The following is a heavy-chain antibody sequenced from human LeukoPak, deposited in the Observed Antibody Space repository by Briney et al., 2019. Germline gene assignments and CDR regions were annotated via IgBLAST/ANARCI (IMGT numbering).Heavy chain of an antibody. D-gene: IGHD5-12*01. Sequence: GGSLRLSCAASGFTFSSYAMTWIRQGPGKGLEWVADISGVGGSTFYADSVKGRFTISRDNSKNTLYLQMHSLRAEDAAVYYCVVYGGSDTNAFDIWGQGTMVTVSS. J-gene: IGHJ3*02. V-gene: IGHV3-23*01. CDR3: VVYGGSDTNAFDI. CDR1: GFTFSSYA. CDR2: ISGVGGST.